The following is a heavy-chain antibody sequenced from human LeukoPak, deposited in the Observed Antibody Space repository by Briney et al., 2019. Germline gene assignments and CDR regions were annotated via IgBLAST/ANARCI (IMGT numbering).Heavy chain of an antibody. CDR2: INPNSGGT. Sequence: ASVKVSCKASGYTFTGYYMHWVRQAPGQGLEWMGWINPNSGGTYYAQKFQGRVTMTRDTSISTAYMELSRLRSDDTAVYYCARTVDTAMVNFDYWGQGTLVTVSP. D-gene: IGHD5-18*01. J-gene: IGHJ4*02. CDR3: ARTVDTAMVNFDY. V-gene: IGHV1-2*02. CDR1: GYTFTGYY.